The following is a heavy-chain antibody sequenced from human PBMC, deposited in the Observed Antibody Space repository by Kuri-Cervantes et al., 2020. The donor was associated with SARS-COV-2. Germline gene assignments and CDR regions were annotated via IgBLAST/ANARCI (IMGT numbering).Heavy chain of an antibody. Sequence: SQTLSLTCAVSGGSISSGGYSWSWIRQPPGKGLEWIGYIYHSGSTYYNPSLKSRVTISVDRSKNQFSLKLSSVTAADTAVYYCARRTNYDTSGYYSQLDYWGHGTLVTVSS. J-gene: IGHJ4*01. D-gene: IGHD3-22*01. V-gene: IGHV4-30-2*01. CDR3: ARRTNYDTSGYYSQLDY. CDR2: IYHSGST. CDR1: GGSISSGGYS.